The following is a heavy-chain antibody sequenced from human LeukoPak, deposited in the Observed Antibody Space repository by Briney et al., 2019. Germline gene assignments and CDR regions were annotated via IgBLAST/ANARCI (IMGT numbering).Heavy chain of an antibody. CDR1: GYTFTGYY. D-gene: IGHD3-22*01. CDR2: INPNSGGT. Sequence: ASVKVSCKASGYTFTGYYMHWVRQAPGQGLEWMEWINPNSGGTNYAQKFQGRVTMTRDTSISTAYMELSRLRSDDTAVYYCARWVYYDSSGYNDYWGQGTLVTVSS. CDR3: ARWVYYDSSGYNDY. V-gene: IGHV1-2*02. J-gene: IGHJ4*02.